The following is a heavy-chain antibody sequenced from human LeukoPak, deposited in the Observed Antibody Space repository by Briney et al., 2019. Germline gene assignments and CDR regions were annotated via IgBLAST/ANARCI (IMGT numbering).Heavy chain of an antibody. Sequence: TSVKVSCKASGFTFTSSAVQWVRQARGQRLEWIGWIVVGSGNTNYAQKFQERVTIISDMSTSLVYMELSSMRSEDTAVYYCAAEAAYYYDYRDAFDVWGQGTMVTVSS. V-gene: IGHV1-58*01. CDR2: IVVGSGNT. D-gene: IGHD3-22*01. CDR1: GFTFTSSA. CDR3: AAEAAYYYDYRDAFDV. J-gene: IGHJ3*01.